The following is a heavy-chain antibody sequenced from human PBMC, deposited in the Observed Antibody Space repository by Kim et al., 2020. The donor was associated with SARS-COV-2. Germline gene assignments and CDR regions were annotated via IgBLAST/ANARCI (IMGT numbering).Heavy chain of an antibody. J-gene: IGHJ3*01. Sequence: GGSLRLSCAASGFTFSSYGMHWVRQAPGKGLVWVSRIQNGGGDTTYVDSVKGRFTISRDNCKNSLYLQIDSLRAEDAAVYYCARGSYYDA. CDR3: ARGSYYDA. CDR1: GFTFSSYG. CDR2: IQNGGGDT. V-gene: IGHV3-74*01. D-gene: IGHD1-26*01.